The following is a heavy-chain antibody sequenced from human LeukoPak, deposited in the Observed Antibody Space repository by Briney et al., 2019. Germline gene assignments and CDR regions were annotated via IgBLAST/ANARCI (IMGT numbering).Heavy chain of an antibody. J-gene: IGHJ6*04. Sequence: GGSLRLSCAASGLTSSSYSMSWVRQAPGKGLEWVANIKQDGSEKYYVDSVKARFTISRDNAKNSLYLQMNSLRAEDTAVYYCAELGITMIGGVWGKGTTVTISS. CDR2: IKQDGSEK. CDR3: AELGITMIGGV. D-gene: IGHD3-10*02. V-gene: IGHV3-7*01. CDR1: GLTSSSYS.